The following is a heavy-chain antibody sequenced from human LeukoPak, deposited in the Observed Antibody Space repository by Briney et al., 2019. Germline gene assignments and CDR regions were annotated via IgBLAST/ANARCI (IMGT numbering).Heavy chain of an antibody. CDR3: ATQDSSSWYFDS. CDR2: IYYSGST. V-gene: IGHV4-59*08. Sequence: SETLSLTCTVSGGSISSYYWSWIRQPPGKGLEWIGYIYYSGSTNYNPSLKSRVTISVDTSKNQFSLKLSSVTAADTAVYYCATQDSSSWYFDSWGQGTLVTVSS. D-gene: IGHD6-13*01. J-gene: IGHJ4*02. CDR1: GGSISSYY.